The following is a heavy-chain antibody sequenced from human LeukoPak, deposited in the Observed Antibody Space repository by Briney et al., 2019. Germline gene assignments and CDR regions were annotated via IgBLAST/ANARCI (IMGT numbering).Heavy chain of an antibody. D-gene: IGHD2-15*01. CDR3: TSALGYCSGGSCYAHY. CDR2: IKQDGSET. CDR1: RFTVTTNY. V-gene: IGHV3-7*01. J-gene: IGHJ4*02. Sequence: GGSLRLSCAASRFTVTTNYMIWVRQAPGKGLEWVANIKQDGSETHYVDSVKGRFTISRDNAKNSLYLQMNSLRAEDTAVYYCTSALGYCSGGSCYAHYWGQGTLVTVSS.